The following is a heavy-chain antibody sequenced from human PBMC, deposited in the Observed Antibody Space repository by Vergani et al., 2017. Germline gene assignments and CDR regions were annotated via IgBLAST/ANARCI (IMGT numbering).Heavy chain of an antibody. CDR3: ARSSWDWLHYFDY. D-gene: IGHD5-24*01. CDR1: GGPISSSNYY. CDR2: IYFSGST. V-gene: IGHV4-39*01. J-gene: IGHJ4*02. Sequence: QLQLQESGPGLVKPSETLSLTCTVSGGPISSSNYYWGWIRQPPGKGLEWIGSIYFSGSTYYNPALRSRVTISVDTSKNQFSLKLNSVTAADTAVYYCARSSWDWLHYFDYWGQGTLVTVSS.